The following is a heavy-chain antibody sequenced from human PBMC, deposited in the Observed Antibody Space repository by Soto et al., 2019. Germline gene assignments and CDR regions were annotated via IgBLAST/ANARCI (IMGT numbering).Heavy chain of an antibody. D-gene: IGHD4-17*01. CDR1: GYTFTSYG. CDR3: AGVLTTVNVWDAFDI. Sequence: QVQLVQSGAEVKKPGASVKVSCKASGYTFTSYGITWVRQAPGQGLEWMGWISAYNGKTNYAQNFQGRVTMTTDTTTTTAYMELRSLRSADTDDTAVYYCAGVLTTVNVWDAFDIWGQGTMVTVSS. V-gene: IGHV1-18*01. CDR2: ISAYNGKT. J-gene: IGHJ3*02.